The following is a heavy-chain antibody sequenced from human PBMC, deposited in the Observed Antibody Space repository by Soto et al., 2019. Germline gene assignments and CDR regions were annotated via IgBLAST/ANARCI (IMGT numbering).Heavy chain of an antibody. J-gene: IGHJ4*02. V-gene: IGHV3-11*01. CDR2: ISSSGSTI. CDR3: ARDEAYDFWSGYPTLLDY. CDR1: GFTFSDYY. D-gene: IGHD3-3*01. Sequence: QVQLVESGGGLVKPGGSLRLSCAASGFTFSDYYMRWIRQAPGKGLEWVSYISSSGSTIYYADSVKGRFTISRDNAKNSLYLQMNSLRAEDTAVYYWARDEAYDFWSGYPTLLDYWGQGTLVTVSS.